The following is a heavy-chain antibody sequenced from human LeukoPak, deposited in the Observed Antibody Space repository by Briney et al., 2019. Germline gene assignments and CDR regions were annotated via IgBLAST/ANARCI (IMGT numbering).Heavy chain of an antibody. Sequence: GGSLRLSCAASGFTLSSYWMSWVRQAPGKGLEWVANIKQDGSEKYYVDSVKGRFTSSRDNAKNSLYLQMNSLRAEDTAVYYCASVFSYESSYYYMEVWGKGTTVTVSS. J-gene: IGHJ6*03. CDR1: GFTLSSYW. CDR3: ASVFSYESSYYYMEV. V-gene: IGHV3-7*01. CDR2: IKQDGSEK. D-gene: IGHD3-3*01.